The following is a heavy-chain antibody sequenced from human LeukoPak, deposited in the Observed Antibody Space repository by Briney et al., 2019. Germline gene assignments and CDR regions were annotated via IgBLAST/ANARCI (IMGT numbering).Heavy chain of an antibody. CDR2: ISGSGGST. J-gene: IGHJ6*04. V-gene: IGHV3-23*01. Sequence: GGSLRLSCAASGFTFSSYAMSWVRQAPGEGLEWVSAISGSGGSTYYADSVKGRFTISRGNSKNTLYLQMNSLTAEDTAVYYCASNNRDDYYGMDVWGKGTTVTVSS. CDR3: ASNNRDDYYGMDV. D-gene: IGHD1/OR15-1a*01. CDR1: GFTFSSYA.